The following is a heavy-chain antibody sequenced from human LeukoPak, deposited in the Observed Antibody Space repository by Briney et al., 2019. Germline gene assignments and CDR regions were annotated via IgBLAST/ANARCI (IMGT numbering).Heavy chain of an antibody. V-gene: IGHV4-34*01. J-gene: IGHJ4*02. CDR1: GGSFSGYY. D-gene: IGHD1-26*01. CDR2: INHSGST. Sequence: PSETLSLTCAVYGGSFSGYYWSWIRQPPGKGLEWIGEINHSGSTNYNPSLKSRVTISVDTSKSQFSLKLSSVTAADTAVYYCASRGNSGSGSTLRYWGQGTLVTVSS. CDR3: ASRGNSGSGSTLRY.